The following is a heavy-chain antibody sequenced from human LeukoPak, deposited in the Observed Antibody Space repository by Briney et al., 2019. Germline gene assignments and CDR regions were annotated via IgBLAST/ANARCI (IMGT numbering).Heavy chain of an antibody. J-gene: IGHJ6*02. CDR3: ASRARSGYYYGMDV. D-gene: IGHD3-3*01. CDR1: GFIVTNNY. V-gene: IGHV3-66*02. Sequence: PGGSLRLSCAVSGFIVTNNYMTWVRQAPGKGLECVSFISSDGRTYYADSVKGRFTISGDNSRNTLYLQMNSLRTEDTAEYYCASRARSGYYYGMDVWGQGTTVTVSS. CDR2: ISSDGRT.